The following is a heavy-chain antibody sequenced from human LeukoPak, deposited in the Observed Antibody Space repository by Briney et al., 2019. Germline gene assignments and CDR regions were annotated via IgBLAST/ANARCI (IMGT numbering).Heavy chain of an antibody. V-gene: IGHV4-59*01. Sequence: SETLSLTCTVSGGSISSYYWSWIRQPPGKRLEWIGHIYYSGSTNYNPSLKSRVTISVDTSKNQFSLKLSSVTAADTAVYYCASRSSIWSGYQDTLYYFDFWGQGTLVTVSS. D-gene: IGHD3-3*01. J-gene: IGHJ4*02. CDR3: ASRSSIWSGYQDTLYYFDF. CDR2: IYYSGST. CDR1: GGSISSYY.